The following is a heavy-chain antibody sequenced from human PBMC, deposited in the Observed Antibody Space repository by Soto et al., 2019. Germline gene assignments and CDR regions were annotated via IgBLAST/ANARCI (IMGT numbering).Heavy chain of an antibody. CDR1: GGTFSSYA. Sequence: SVKVSCKASGGTFSSYAISWVRQAPGQGLEWMGGIIPIFGTANYAQKFQGRVTITADKSTSTAYMELSSLRSEDTAVYYCANGDSSGYYAFDYWGQGTLVTVSS. V-gene: IGHV1-69*06. D-gene: IGHD3-22*01. CDR3: ANGDSSGYYAFDY. CDR2: IIPIFGTA. J-gene: IGHJ4*02.